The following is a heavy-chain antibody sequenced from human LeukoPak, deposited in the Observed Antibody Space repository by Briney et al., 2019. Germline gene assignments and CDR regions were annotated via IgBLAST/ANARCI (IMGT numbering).Heavy chain of an antibody. CDR1: GGSISSYY. D-gene: IGHD5-12*01. Sequence: SETLSLTCTVSGGSISSYYWSWIRQPPGKGLEGIGYIYYSGSTNYNPSLKSRVTISVDTSKNQFSLKLSSVTAADTAVYYCARDSIGYGRPGAFDYWGQGTLVTVSS. J-gene: IGHJ4*02. CDR2: IYYSGST. CDR3: ARDSIGYGRPGAFDY. V-gene: IGHV4-59*01.